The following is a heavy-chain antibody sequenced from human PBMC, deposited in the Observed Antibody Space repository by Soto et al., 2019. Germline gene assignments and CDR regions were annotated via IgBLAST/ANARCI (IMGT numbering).Heavy chain of an antibody. CDR3: ARFSRSTSKGNYYYYYMDV. CDR2: INHSGST. CDR1: GGSFSGYY. D-gene: IGHD2-2*01. V-gene: IGHV4-34*01. J-gene: IGHJ6*03. Sequence: SETLSLTCAVYGGSFSGYYWSWIRQPPGKGLEWIGEINHSGSTNYNPSLKSRDTISVDTSKNQFSLKLSSVTAADTAVYYCARFSRSTSKGNYYYYYMDVWGKGTTVTVSS.